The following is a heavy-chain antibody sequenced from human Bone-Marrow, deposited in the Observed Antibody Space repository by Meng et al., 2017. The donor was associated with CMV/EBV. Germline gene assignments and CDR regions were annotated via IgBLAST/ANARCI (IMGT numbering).Heavy chain of an antibody. CDR3: ANLYYYVATL. CDR2: SNAGNGNT. V-gene: IGHV1-3*02. CDR1: GYTFTSYA. J-gene: IGHJ3*01. Sequence: ASVKVSCKASGYTFTSYAMHWVRQAPGQRLEWMGWSNAGNGNTKYSQEFQGRVTITRDTFASTAYMELSRLRSDDTAVYYCANLYYYVATLWGQGTMVTVSS. D-gene: IGHD3-10*02.